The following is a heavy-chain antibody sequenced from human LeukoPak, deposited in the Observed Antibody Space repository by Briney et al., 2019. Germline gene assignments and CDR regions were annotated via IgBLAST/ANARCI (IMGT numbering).Heavy chain of an antibody. D-gene: IGHD6-13*01. J-gene: IGHJ4*02. CDR1: GFTFSSYA. Sequence: GGSLRLSYAASGFTFSSYAMSWVRQAPGKGLEWVSAISGSGGRTYFADSVKGRFTISRDNAKNTLHLQMNSLRAEDTAIYYWARSETVSSWSTFDCGGQGTLVTVSS. CDR3: ARSETVSSWSTFDC. CDR2: ISGSGGRT. V-gene: IGHV3-23*01.